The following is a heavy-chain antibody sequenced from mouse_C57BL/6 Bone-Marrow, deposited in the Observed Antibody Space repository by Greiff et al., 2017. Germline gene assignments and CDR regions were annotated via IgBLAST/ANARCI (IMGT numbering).Heavy chain of an antibody. V-gene: IGHV5-6*01. CDR2: ISSGGSYT. J-gene: IGHJ2*01. CDR3: AIHAGGSSPFDY. CDR1: GFTFSSYG. Sequence: EVMLVESGGDLVKPGGSLKLSCAASGFTFSSYGMSWVRQTPDKRLEWVATISSGGSYTYYPDSVKGLFTISRDNAKNTLYLQMSRLKSDDTAIYYCAIHAGGSSPFDYWGQGTTLTVSS. D-gene: IGHD1-1*01.